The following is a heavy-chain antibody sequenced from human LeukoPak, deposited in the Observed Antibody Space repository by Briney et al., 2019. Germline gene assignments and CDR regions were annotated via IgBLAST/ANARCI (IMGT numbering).Heavy chain of an antibody. Sequence: GGSPRLSCAASGFTFSSYAMSWVRQAPGKGLEWVSAISGSGGSTYYADSVKGRFTISRGNSKNTLYLQMNSLRAEDTAVYYCAKGSIAVAGYAAFDYWGQGTLVTVSS. D-gene: IGHD6-19*01. V-gene: IGHV3-23*01. CDR3: AKGSIAVAGYAAFDY. CDR1: GFTFSSYA. J-gene: IGHJ4*02. CDR2: ISGSGGST.